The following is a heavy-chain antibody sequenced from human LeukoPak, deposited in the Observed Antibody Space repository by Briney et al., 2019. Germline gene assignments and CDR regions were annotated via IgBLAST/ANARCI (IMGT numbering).Heavy chain of an antibody. Sequence: SETLSLTCTVSDGSIISSSYYWGWIRQPPGKGLEWIGSIYYSGSTYYNPSLKSRVTISVDTSKNQFSLKLSSVTAADTAVYYCARHRIVVVPAARNWFDPWGQGTLVTVSS. CDR3: ARHRIVVVPAARNWFDP. CDR1: DGSIISSSYY. J-gene: IGHJ5*02. CDR2: IYYSGST. V-gene: IGHV4-39*01. D-gene: IGHD2-2*01.